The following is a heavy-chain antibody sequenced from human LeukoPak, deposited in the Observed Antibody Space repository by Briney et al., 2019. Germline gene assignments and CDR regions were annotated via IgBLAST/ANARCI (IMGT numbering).Heavy chain of an antibody. V-gene: IGHV4-4*02. D-gene: IGHD3-16*01. CDR1: GGSITSTNY. CDR2: VNLQGST. CDR3: AREGGPYRPLDY. J-gene: IGHJ4*02. Sequence: SGTLSLTCGVSGGSITSTNYWTWVRQPPGKGLEWIGEVNLQGSTNYNPSLMGRVAISVDTSENHVSLQLTSVTAADTAVYYCAREGGPYRPLDYSGQGTLVTVS.